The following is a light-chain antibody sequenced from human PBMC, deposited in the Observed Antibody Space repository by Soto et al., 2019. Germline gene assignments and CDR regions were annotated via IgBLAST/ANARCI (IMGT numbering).Light chain of an antibody. CDR2: GVN. V-gene: IGLV2-11*01. Sequence: QSALSQPHSVSGSPGQSVTISCTGTSSDIGAYDYVSWYQQHPGKAPKLMIYGVNKRPSGVSDRFSGSKSGNTASLTISGLQAEDEADYYCCSYAGSDTMIFGVGTKLTVL. CDR3: CSYAGSDTMI. CDR1: SSDIGAYDY. J-gene: IGLJ2*01.